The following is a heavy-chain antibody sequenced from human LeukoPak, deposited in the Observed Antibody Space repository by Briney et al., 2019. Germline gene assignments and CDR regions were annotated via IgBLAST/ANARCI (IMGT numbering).Heavy chain of an antibody. CDR1: GDSISNFY. D-gene: IGHD1-26*01. Sequence: SETLSLACTVSGDSISNFYWSWIRQPAGKGLEWIGRIYTSGSTNYNPSLKSRVTMSVDTSKNQFSLKLSSVTAADTAVYYCAGVLGSGSYFYFDYWGQGTLVTVSS. CDR2: IYTSGST. J-gene: IGHJ4*02. CDR3: AGVLGSGSYFYFDY. V-gene: IGHV4-4*07.